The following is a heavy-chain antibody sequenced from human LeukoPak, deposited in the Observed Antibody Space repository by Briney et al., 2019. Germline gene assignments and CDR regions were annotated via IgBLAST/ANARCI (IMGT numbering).Heavy chain of an antibody. V-gene: IGHV3-74*01. J-gene: IGHJ4*02. CDR2: IDSDGRTT. Sequence: GGPLRLSCVASGFTFSSYWMHWVRQAPGKGLVWVSRIDSDGRTTNYADSVKGRFTISRDNAKNSLYLQMNSLRAEDTAVYYCARDGYYGSGSNDYWGQGTLVTVSS. CDR3: ARDGYYGSGSNDY. CDR1: GFTFSSYW. D-gene: IGHD3-10*01.